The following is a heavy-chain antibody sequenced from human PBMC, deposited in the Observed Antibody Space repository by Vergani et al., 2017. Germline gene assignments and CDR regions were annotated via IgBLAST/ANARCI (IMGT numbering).Heavy chain of an antibody. J-gene: IGHJ4*02. CDR2: INPSGGST. CDR3: ARDWVTGGLDY. V-gene: IGHV1-46*01. D-gene: IGHD4-23*01. Sequence: QVQLVQSGAEVKKPGASVKVSCKASGYTFTSYYMHWVRQAPGQGLEWMGIINPSGGSTSYAQKFQGRVTMTRDTSTSTVYMELSSLRFEDTAVYYCARDWVTGGLDYWGQGTLVTVSS. CDR1: GYTFTSYY.